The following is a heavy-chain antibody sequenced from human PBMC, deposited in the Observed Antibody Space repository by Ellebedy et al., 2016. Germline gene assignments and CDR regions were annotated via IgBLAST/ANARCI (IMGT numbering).Heavy chain of an antibody. J-gene: IGHJ4*02. CDR2: ISWDSAVI. CDR3: AKGTMDYFYH. V-gene: IGHV3-9*01. CDR1: GFTFNYYA. D-gene: IGHD4/OR15-4a*01. Sequence: SLKISXAGSGFTFNYYALHWVRQAPGKGLEWVSGISWDSAVIGYGGSVKGRFTISKDSAKNYLYLQMNSLRPEDTAFYYCAKGTMDYFYHWGQGTLGTVAS.